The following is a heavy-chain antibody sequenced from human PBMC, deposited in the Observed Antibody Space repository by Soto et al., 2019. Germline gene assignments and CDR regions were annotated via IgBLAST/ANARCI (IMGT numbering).Heavy chain of an antibody. CDR1: GFTFSSYG. V-gene: IGHV3-33*01. CDR2: IWYDGSNK. J-gene: IGHJ5*02. D-gene: IGHD6-19*01. CDR3: ARDRIAVAGVNWFDP. Sequence: QVQLVESGGGVVQPGRSLRLSCAASGFTFSSYGMHWVRQAPGKGLEWVAVIWYDGSNKYYADSVKGRFTISRDNSKNTLYLQMNSLRAEDAAVYYCARDRIAVAGVNWFDPWGQGTLVTVSS.